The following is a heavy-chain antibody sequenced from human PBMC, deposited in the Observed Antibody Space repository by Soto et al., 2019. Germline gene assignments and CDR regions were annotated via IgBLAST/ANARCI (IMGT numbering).Heavy chain of an antibody. D-gene: IGHD3-16*01. V-gene: IGHV4-30-4*01. J-gene: IGHJ4*02. CDR3: ARSSRIGGRDFDS. CDR1: DDSITSDNYY. CDR2: IYYSGST. Sequence: QVQLQESGPGLVKPSQTLSLTCTVSDDSITSDNYYWSWIRQSPGKGLEWIGYIYYSGSTYYSPSLKRRVAVSSDTSKKQFSLKLSSVTAADTAVYYCARSSRIGGRDFDSWGQGTLVTVSS.